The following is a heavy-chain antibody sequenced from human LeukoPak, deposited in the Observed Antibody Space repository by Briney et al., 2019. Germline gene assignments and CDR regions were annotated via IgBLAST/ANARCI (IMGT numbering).Heavy chain of an antibody. CDR1: GYSFTSYW. CDR3: ARHKGIVGTTQGDY. D-gene: IGHD1-26*01. CDR2: IYPGDSDT. Sequence: GESPKISCKGSGYSFTSYWIAWVRQMPGKGLEWMGIIYPGDSDTRYSPSFQGQVTISADKSISTAYLRWSSLKASDTAMYYCARHKGIVGTTQGDYWGQGTLVTVSS. V-gene: IGHV5-51*01. J-gene: IGHJ4*02.